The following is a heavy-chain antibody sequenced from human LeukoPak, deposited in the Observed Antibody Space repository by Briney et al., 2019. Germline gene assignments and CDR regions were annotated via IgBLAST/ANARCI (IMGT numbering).Heavy chain of an antibody. CDR2: IRFDGSNK. CDR3: AKDSGIAAAGRWLSYYYYYYYMDV. CDR1: GLTFSSYG. D-gene: IGHD6-13*01. V-gene: IGHV3-30*02. J-gene: IGHJ6*03. Sequence: PGGSLRLSCAASGLTFSSYGMHWVRQAPGKGLEWVAFIRFDGSNKYYADSVKGRFTLSRDNSKNTLYLQMNSLRAEDTAVYYCAKDSGIAAAGRWLSYYYYYYYMDVWGKGTTVTVSS.